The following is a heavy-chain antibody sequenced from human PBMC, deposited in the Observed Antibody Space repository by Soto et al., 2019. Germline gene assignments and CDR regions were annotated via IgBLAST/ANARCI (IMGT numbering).Heavy chain of an antibody. J-gene: IGHJ4*02. V-gene: IGHV4-34*01. CDR3: ARGLTFPLY. CDR1: GGSFSGYY. D-gene: IGHD3-16*01. Sequence: QVQLQQWGAGLLKPSETLSLTCAVYGGSFSGYYWSCIRQPPGKGLEWIGEINHSGSTNYNPSLKSRLTISVDTSKNQFSLKLSSVTAADTAVYYCARGLTFPLYWGQGTLVTVSS. CDR2: INHSGST.